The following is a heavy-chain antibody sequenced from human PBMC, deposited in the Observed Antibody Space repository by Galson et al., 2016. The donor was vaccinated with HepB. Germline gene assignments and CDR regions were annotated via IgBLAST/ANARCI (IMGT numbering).Heavy chain of an antibody. D-gene: IGHD3-10*01. CDR3: ARDLSLGSGSD. CDR2: IWYDGSRK. Sequence: SLRLSCAASGFSFSNYAMSWVRQAPGKGLEWVAIIWYDGSRKEYADFVKGRFTISRDDSKNTLYLQMNNLGAEDTAVYYCARDLSLGSGSDWGQGTLVTVSS. CDR1: GFSFSNYA. V-gene: IGHV3-33*08. J-gene: IGHJ4*02.